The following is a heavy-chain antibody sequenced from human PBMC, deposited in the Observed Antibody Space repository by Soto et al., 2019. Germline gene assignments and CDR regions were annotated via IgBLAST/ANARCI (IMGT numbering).Heavy chain of an antibody. D-gene: IGHD6-13*01. CDR1: GGSISSGDYY. CDR2: IFYSGTT. Sequence: PSETLSLTCTVSGGSISSGDYYWGWIRQSPGKGLEWIGSIFYSGTTYYNPSLKSRVTISVDTSKSQFSLKLTSVTTADTAKYYCASEGRISLYDKADSWGQGALVTVSS. J-gene: IGHJ4*02. CDR3: ASEGRISLYDKADS. V-gene: IGHV4-39*01.